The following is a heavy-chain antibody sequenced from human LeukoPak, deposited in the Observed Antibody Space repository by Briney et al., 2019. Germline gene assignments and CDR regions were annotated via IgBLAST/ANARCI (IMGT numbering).Heavy chain of an antibody. CDR1: VITLSNYG. CDR2: MSDSGENT. CDR3: AKRGVVIRVILVGFHKEAYYFES. D-gene: IGHD3/OR15-3a*01. V-gene: IGHV3-23*01. Sequence: GGSLRLSCAVSVITLSNYGMSCVPHAPRGGLEWVADMSDSGENTKYTDSVKGRFTISRDNPKNTLYLQMNSLRAEDTAVYFCAKRGVVIRVILVGFHKEAYYFESWGQGALVTVSS. J-gene: IGHJ4*02.